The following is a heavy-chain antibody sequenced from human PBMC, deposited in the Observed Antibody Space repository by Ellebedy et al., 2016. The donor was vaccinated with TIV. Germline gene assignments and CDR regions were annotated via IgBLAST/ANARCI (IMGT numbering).Heavy chain of an antibody. Sequence: GESLKISCAASGFSLTRSDLHWVRRPAGKDLEWVSASGAAGDTYYPDSVRGRFTISSESAKNSFYLQMNSLRAEDTAVYYCARGGATSSRYWRNWGQGALVTVSS. CDR2: SGAAGDT. J-gene: IGHJ4*02. CDR1: GFSLTRSD. CDR3: ARGGATSSRYWRN. D-gene: IGHD2-2*01. V-gene: IGHV3-13*01.